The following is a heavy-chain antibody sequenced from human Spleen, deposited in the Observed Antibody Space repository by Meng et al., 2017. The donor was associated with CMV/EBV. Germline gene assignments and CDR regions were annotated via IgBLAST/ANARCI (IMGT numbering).Heavy chain of an antibody. CDR1: ASITATKW. CDR2: IDHSGKS. Sequence: ASITATKWWTWVRQPPGKGLEWVGEIDHSGKSNSNPSLKSRLTLSLDTSNNHLSLRMTSVTAEDTAIYYCARVREFTSLGNYWFDPWGQGTLVTVSS. CDR3: ARVREFTSLGNYWFDP. V-gene: IGHV4-4*02. D-gene: IGHD3-16*01. J-gene: IGHJ5*02.